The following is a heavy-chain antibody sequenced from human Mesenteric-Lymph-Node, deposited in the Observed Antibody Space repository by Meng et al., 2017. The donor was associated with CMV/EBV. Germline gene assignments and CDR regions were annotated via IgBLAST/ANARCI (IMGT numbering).Heavy chain of an antibody. CDR1: GFTFSNYA. CDR3: TKGSLHGRGYFDY. CDR2: VYSGGDTT. Sequence: GGSLRLSCAASGFTFSNYAMSWVRQAPGKGLKWVSVVYSGGDTTYYSDSVKGRFTISRDNSKNTVSLQMDSLRAEDTAIYYCTKGSLHGRGYFDYWGQGTLVTVSS. D-gene: IGHD2-15*01. J-gene: IGHJ4*02. V-gene: IGHV3-23*03.